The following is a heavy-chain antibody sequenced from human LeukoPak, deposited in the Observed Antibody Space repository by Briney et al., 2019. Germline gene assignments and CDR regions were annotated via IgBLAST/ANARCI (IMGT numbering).Heavy chain of an antibody. V-gene: IGHV3-21*01. J-gene: IGHJ3*02. D-gene: IGHD3-22*01. CDR1: GFTFSSYS. CDR2: ISSSSSYI. Sequence: GGSLRLSCAASGFTFSSYSMNRVRQAPGKGLEWVSSISSSSSYIYYADSVKGRFTISRDNAKKSLYLQMNSLRAEDTAVYYCARSRNYDSGSGDAFDIWGQGTMVTVSS. CDR3: ARSRNYDSGSGDAFDI.